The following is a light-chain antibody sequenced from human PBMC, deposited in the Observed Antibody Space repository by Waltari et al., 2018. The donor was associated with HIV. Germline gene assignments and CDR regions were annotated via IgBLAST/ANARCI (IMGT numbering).Light chain of an antibody. Sequence: DILMTQSPSILSASVGDRVIITCRASQSISSWLAWYQHKPGTAPKLLIYKASVLEGGVPSRFSGSGSGTEFTLNITNLQPDDFATYYCQHYSSSQYTFGQGTNLEIK. J-gene: IGKJ2*01. CDR1: QSISSW. CDR3: QHYSSSQYT. CDR2: KAS. V-gene: IGKV1-5*03.